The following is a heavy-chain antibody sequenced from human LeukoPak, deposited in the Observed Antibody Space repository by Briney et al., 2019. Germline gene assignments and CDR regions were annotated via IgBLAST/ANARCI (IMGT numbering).Heavy chain of an antibody. CDR1: GGTFGSYA. CDR3: ARERSAYSSGWYSAFDI. J-gene: IGHJ3*02. CDR2: IIPIFGTA. V-gene: IGHV1-69*05. Sequence: VASVKVSCKASGGTFGSYAISWVRQAPGQGLEWMGGIIPIFGTANYAQKFQGRVTITTDESTSTAYMELSSLRSEDTAVYYCARERSAYSSGWYSAFDIWGQGTMVTVSS. D-gene: IGHD6-19*01.